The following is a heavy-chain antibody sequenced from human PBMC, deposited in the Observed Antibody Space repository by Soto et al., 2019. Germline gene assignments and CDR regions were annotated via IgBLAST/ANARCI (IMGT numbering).Heavy chain of an antibody. CDR1: GFTFSSYP. CDR3: ASDIVARMDV. J-gene: IGHJ6*02. Sequence: EVQLVESGGGLVQPGGSLRLSCAASGFTFSSYPMNWVRKAPGKGLEWVSYISGRSSAIYSADSVKGRFTISRDNARNSLYLQMNSLRDEDTAVYYCASDIVARMDVWGQGTTVTVSS. CDR2: ISGRSSAI. V-gene: IGHV3-48*02. D-gene: IGHD2-15*01.